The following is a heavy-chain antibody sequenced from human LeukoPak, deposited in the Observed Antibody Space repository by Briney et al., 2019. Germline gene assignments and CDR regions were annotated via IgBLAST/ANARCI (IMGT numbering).Heavy chain of an antibody. J-gene: IGHJ4*02. CDR1: GYSFTTYW. V-gene: IGHV5-10-1*01. CDR2: IDPSDSYT. CDR3: ARHAKAYGSSCDY. Sequence: EESLKISCKGSGYSFTTYWISWVRQMPGKGLEWMGRIDPSDSYTNYSPSFQGHVTISADKSFSTAYLQWTSLKAPDTAMYYCARHAKAYGSSCDYWGQGTLVTVSS. D-gene: IGHD6-13*01.